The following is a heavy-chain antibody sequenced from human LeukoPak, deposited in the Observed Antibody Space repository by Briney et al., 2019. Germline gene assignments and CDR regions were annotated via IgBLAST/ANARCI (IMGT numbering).Heavy chain of an antibody. CDR2: ISSDGGET. V-gene: IGHV3-30-3*01. J-gene: IGHJ4*02. CDR1: GFFFGSYA. D-gene: IGHD3/OR15-3a*01. Sequence: GRSLRLSCAASGFFFGSYAVHWIRQAPGKGLERVAVISSDGGETHYIDSVKSRFTISRDNSKNTLYLQMNSLKPDDTAVYFFARDSRLKWTEYYFDFWGQGTLVTVSS. CDR3: ARDSRLKWTEYYFDF.